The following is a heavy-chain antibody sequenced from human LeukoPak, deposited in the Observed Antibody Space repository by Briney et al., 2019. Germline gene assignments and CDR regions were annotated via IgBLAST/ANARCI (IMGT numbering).Heavy chain of an antibody. CDR1: GFTFNSYE. CDR3: ARGPYDF. J-gene: IGHJ4*02. Sequence: GGSLRLSCAASGFTFNSYEMSWVRQAPGRGLEWASYISSSGNTTYYADSVRGRFTISRDNAKNSLYLQMNSLRVEDTAVYFCARGPYDFWGQGTLVTVSS. CDR2: ISSSGNTT. V-gene: IGHV3-48*03.